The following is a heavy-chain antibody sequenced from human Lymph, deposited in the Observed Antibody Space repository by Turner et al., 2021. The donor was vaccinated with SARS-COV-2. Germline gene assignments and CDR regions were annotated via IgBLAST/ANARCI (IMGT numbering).Heavy chain of an antibody. CDR2: FEPEDGEI. Sequence: QVQLVQSGAEAKKPGASVKVSSQVSGYTLTELSMHWVRQAPGKGLEWMGGFEPEDGEIIYAQKFQGRVTMTEDTSTDTAYRELSSLRSEDKAVYYCATVLCTGSSCYYYGMDVWGQGTTVTVSS. V-gene: IGHV1-24*01. CDR3: ATVLCTGSSCYYYGMDV. D-gene: IGHD2-15*01. CDR1: GYTLTELS. J-gene: IGHJ6*02.